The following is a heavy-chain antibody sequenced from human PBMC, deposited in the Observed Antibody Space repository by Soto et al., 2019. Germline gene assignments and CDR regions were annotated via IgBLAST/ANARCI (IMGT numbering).Heavy chain of an antibody. CDR1: RFTFSRSG. V-gene: IGHV3-33*01. CDR3: AREGSSGWYWDY. J-gene: IGHJ4*02. D-gene: IGHD6-19*01. Sequence: QVQLVESGGGVVQPGRSLRLSCAVPRFTFSRSGKQWVRQAPGKGLEWVAIIWYDGSKKYYADSVRGRFTISRDNSKDTLYLQMNSLRVADTAVYYCAREGSSGWYWDYWGQGTLVTVSS. CDR2: IWYDGSKK.